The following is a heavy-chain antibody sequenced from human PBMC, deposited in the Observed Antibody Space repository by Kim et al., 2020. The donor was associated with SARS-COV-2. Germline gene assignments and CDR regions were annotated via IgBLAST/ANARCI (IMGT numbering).Heavy chain of an antibody. D-gene: IGHD2-2*01. Sequence: ADSVRGRFTISRDDAKNSVFLQMDSLRVDDTAVYYCARGGALPSAASDFWGQGTLVTVSS. V-gene: IGHV3-11*06. CDR3: ARGGALPSAASDF. J-gene: IGHJ4*02.